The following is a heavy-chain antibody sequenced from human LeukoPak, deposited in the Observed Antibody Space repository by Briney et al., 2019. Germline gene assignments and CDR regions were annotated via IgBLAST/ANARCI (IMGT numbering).Heavy chain of an antibody. CDR3: ASFHISGKSYNGLHY. D-gene: IGHD3-10*01. Sequence: GESLEISCKTSGYNFTTFWIGWVRQLPGKGLEWMGIIYPSDSDTRYSPSFQGQVTISADKSINTVYLHWNSLKASDTAMYYCASFHISGKSYNGLHYWGQGTLVTVSS. CDR1: GYNFTTFW. J-gene: IGHJ4*02. CDR2: IYPSDSDT. V-gene: IGHV5-51*01.